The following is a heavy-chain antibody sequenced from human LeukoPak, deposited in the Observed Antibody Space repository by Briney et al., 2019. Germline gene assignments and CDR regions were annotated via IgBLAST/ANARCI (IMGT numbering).Heavy chain of an antibody. CDR3: AKGNWRYFDY. Sequence: GGSLRLSCAASGFTFSSYAMSWVRQAPGKGLEWVSLISGSGGSTYYADSVKGRFTISRDNSKNTLYLQMNSLGADDTAVYYCAKGNWRYFDYWGQGTLVTVSS. J-gene: IGHJ4*02. CDR1: GFTFSSYA. V-gene: IGHV3-23*01. CDR2: ISGSGGST. D-gene: IGHD1-1*01.